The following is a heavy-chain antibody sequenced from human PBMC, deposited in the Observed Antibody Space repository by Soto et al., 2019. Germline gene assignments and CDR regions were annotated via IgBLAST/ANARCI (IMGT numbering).Heavy chain of an antibody. D-gene: IGHD6-13*01. J-gene: IGHJ6*03. CDR2: MNPNSGNT. CDR3: ARGFPYSSSWHTYYYYYMDV. CDR1: GYTFTRYD. Sequence: ASVKLSCKASGYTFTRYDINWVRQATGQGLEWMGWMNPNSGNTGYAQKFQGRVTMTRNTSISTAYMELSSLRSEDTAVYYCARGFPYSSSWHTYYYYYMDVWGKGTTVTVSS. V-gene: IGHV1-8*01.